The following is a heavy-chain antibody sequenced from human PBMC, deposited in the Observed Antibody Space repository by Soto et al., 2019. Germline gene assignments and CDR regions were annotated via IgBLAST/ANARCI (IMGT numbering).Heavy chain of an antibody. CDR1: GGSFSGYY. CDR2: INHSGST. Sequence: PSETLSLTCAVYGGSFSGYYWSWIRQPPGKGLEWIGEINHSGSTNYNPSLKSRVTISVDTSKNQFSLKLSSVTAADTAVYYCARFRSITMVRGVITRPDYYYYGMDVWGQGTTVTVSS. D-gene: IGHD3-10*01. V-gene: IGHV4-34*01. CDR3: ARFRSITMVRGVITRPDYYYYGMDV. J-gene: IGHJ6*02.